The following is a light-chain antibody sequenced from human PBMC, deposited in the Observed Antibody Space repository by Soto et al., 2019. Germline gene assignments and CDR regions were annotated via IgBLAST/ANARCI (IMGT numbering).Light chain of an antibody. CDR2: AAS. V-gene: IGKV1-9*01. CDR3: QQLNSFPLT. CDR1: QGIGSY. Sequence: DIQLTQSPSFLSASVGDRVTITCRASQGIGSYLAWYQLKPGKAPKLLIYAASTLQTGVPSRFSGSGSGTEFTLTISNLQPEDFATYYCQQLNSFPLTFGGGTKVEIK. J-gene: IGKJ4*01.